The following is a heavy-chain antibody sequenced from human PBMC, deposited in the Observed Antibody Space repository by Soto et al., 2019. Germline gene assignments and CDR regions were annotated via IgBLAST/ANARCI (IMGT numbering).Heavy chain of an antibody. CDR2: INPYNGNT. D-gene: IGHD6-13*01. Sequence: ASVKVSCKASGYTFTSYGITWVRQAPGQGLEWMAWINPYNGNTKYAEKFLGRVTVTTDTSTATAYMEVRSMTSDDTAVFYCARVGVGLAAPRVWPYWGQGTPVTVSS. CDR1: GYTFTSYG. CDR3: ARVGVGLAAPRVWPY. J-gene: IGHJ4*02. V-gene: IGHV1-18*01.